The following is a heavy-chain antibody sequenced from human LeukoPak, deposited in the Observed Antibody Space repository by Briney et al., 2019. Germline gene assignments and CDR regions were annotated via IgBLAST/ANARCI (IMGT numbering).Heavy chain of an antibody. CDR2: IYTSGST. CDR1: GGSISSGSYS. CDR3: ARASSSRGYCSGGSCNSPDY. V-gene: IGHV4-61*02. Sequence: SETLSLTCTVSGGSISSGSYSWNWIRQPAGTGLECIGRIYTSGSTYYNPSLKSRVTISVDTSKNQFSLKLSSVTAADTAVYYCARASSSRGYCSGGSCNSPDYWGQGTLVTVSS. J-gene: IGHJ4*02. D-gene: IGHD2-15*01.